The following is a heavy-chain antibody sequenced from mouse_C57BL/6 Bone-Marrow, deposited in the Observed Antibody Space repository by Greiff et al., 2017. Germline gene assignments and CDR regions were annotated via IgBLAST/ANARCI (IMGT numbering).Heavy chain of an antibody. V-gene: IGHV14-4*01. J-gene: IGHJ2*01. Sequence: VQLQQSGAELVRPGASVKLSCTASGFNIKDDYMHWVKQRPEQGLEWIGWIDPENGDTEYASKFQGKATITADTSSNTAYLQLSSLTSADTAVYYCTTGDWGYWGQGTTLTVSS. CDR2: IDPENGDT. CDR1: GFNIKDDY. CDR3: TTGDWGY.